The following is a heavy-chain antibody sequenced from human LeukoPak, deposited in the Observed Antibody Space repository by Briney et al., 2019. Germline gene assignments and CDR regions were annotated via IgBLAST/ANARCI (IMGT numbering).Heavy chain of an antibody. CDR2: ISSSGSTI. CDR1: GFTFSSYE. CDR3: ARGEAYYYDSSGYGY. D-gene: IGHD3-22*01. V-gene: IGHV3-48*03. Sequence: PGGSLRLSCAASGFTFSSYEMNWVRQAPGKGLEWVSYISSSGSTIYYADSVKGRFTISRDNAKNSLYLQMNSLRAEDTAVYYCARGEAYYYDSSGYGYWGQGTLVTVSS. J-gene: IGHJ4*02.